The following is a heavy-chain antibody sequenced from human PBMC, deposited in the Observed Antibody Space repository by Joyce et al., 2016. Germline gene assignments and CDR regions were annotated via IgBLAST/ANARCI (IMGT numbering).Heavy chain of an antibody. Sequence: EVQLVESGGGLVQPGGSLRLSCAASGFSFSGYWIHLVRQARGRGLVWVSRIITDGSRTRFADTVKCRFTISRDNANNTLYLQMNSLRAEDTAVYYCVRGISASTGGPNWFDPWGQGTLVTVSS. J-gene: IGHJ5*02. CDR1: GFSFSGYW. V-gene: IGHV3-74*01. CDR3: VRGISASTGGPNWFDP. D-gene: IGHD6-13*01. CDR2: IITDGSRT.